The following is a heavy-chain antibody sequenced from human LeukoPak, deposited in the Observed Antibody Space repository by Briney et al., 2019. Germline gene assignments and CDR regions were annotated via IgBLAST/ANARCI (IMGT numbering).Heavy chain of an antibody. CDR1: GDSITNTNYY. CDR3: ATIRRYPGDAACYFDD. CDR2: VYYTGAT. J-gene: IGHJ4*02. Sequence: SSETLSLTCSVSGDSITNTNYYWAWVRQPPGKGLEWIGTVYYTGATFYKPSLKSRVTVSADTSRNQFSLNLRSVTAADAAVYYCATIRRYPGDAACYFDDWGQGTLVTVSS. D-gene: IGHD5-12*01. V-gene: IGHV4-39*01.